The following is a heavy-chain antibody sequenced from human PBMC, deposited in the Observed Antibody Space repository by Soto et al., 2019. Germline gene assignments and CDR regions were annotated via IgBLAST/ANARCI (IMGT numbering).Heavy chain of an antibody. J-gene: IGHJ6*02. V-gene: IGHV4-34*01. CDR1: GGSFSGYY. CDR3: ASSPGRGCSSTSCYAGMDV. CDR2: INHSGST. Sequence: SETLSLTCAVYGGSFSGYYWSWIRQPPGKGLEWIGEINHSGSTNYNPSLKSRVTISVDTSKNQFSLKLSSVTAADTAVYYCASSPGRGCSSTSCYAGMDVWDQGTTVTVSS. D-gene: IGHD2-2*01.